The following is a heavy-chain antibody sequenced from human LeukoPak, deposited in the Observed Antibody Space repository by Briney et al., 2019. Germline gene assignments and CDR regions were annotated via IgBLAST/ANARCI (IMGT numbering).Heavy chain of an antibody. D-gene: IGHD3-10*01. CDR3: ARDLKYYGSGIYFDY. Sequence: ASVKVSCKASGYTFTSYGISWVRQAPGQGLEWMGWISAYNGNTNYAQKLQGRVTMTTDTSTSTAYMELRSLRSDDTAVYYCARDLKYYGSGIYFDYGGQGTLVTVSS. V-gene: IGHV1-18*04. CDR2: ISAYNGNT. CDR1: GYTFTSYG. J-gene: IGHJ4*02.